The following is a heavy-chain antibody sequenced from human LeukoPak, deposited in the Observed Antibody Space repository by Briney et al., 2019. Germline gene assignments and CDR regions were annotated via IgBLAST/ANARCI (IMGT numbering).Heavy chain of an antibody. D-gene: IGHD1-1*01. CDR1: GGTFSSYA. J-gene: IGHJ5*02. Sequence: ASVKVSCKASGGTFSSYAISWARQAPGQGLEWMGGIIPIFGTANYAQKFQGRVTMTTDTSTSTAYMELRSLRSDDTAVYYCARDRPFTTGWFDPWGQGTLVTVSS. CDR2: IIPIFGTA. CDR3: ARDRPFTTGWFDP. V-gene: IGHV1-69*05.